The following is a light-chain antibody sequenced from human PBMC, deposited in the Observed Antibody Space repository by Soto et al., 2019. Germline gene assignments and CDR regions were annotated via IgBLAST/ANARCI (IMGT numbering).Light chain of an antibody. CDR1: QYINTR. CDR2: QTS. CDR3: HQRQSWPRT. Sequence: EIVLTQSASTLSSFPGDRVTLSCGASQYINTRLAWYQHRPGQAPRLLIYQTSIRAAGIPARFSASVSGTDFTLTISDVQPEDFALYYCHQRQSWPRTFGQGTKVDIK. V-gene: IGKV3-11*01. J-gene: IGKJ1*01.